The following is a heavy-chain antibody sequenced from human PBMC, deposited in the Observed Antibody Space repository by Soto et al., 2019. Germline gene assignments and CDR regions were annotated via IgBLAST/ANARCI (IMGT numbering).Heavy chain of an antibody. V-gene: IGHV5-10-1*01. D-gene: IGHD3-10*01. J-gene: IGHJ3*02. CDR1: GYSFTSYW. CDR3: ARRTLYYGSGSYYHDAFDI. CDR2: IDPSDSYT. Sequence: EVQLVQSGAEVKKPGESLRISCKGSGYSFTSYWISWLRQMPGKGLEWMGRIDPSDSYTNYSPSFQGHVTISADKSISTAYLQWSCLKASDPAMYYFARRTLYYGSGSYYHDAFDIWGQGTMVTVSS.